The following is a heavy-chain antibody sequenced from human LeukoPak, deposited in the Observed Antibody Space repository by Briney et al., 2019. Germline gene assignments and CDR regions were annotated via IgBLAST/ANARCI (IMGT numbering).Heavy chain of an antibody. V-gene: IGHV1-2*02. J-gene: IGHJ6*02. CDR2: INPNSGGT. CDR3: AKDKQQLVSGYYV. CDR1: GYTFTGYY. D-gene: IGHD6-13*01. Sequence: GASVKVSCKASGYTFTGYYMHWVRQAPGQGLEWMGWINPNSGGTKYAQKFQGRVTMTRNTSISTAYMELSRLRSDDTAVYYCAKDKQQLVSGYYVWGQGTTVTVSS.